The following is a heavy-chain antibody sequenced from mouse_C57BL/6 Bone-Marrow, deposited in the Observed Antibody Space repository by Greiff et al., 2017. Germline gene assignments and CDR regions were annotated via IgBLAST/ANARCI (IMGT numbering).Heavy chain of an antibody. V-gene: IGHV1-82*01. J-gene: IGHJ2*01. CDR1: GYAFSSSW. Sequence: QVQLQQSGPELVKPGASVKISCKASGYAFSSSWMNWVKQRPGKGLEWIGRIYPGDGDTNYNGKFKGKATLTADKSSSTAYMQLSSLTSEDSAVYFCARGRDLDFDYWGRGTTLTVSS. CDR3: ARGRDLDFDY. CDR2: IYPGDGDT.